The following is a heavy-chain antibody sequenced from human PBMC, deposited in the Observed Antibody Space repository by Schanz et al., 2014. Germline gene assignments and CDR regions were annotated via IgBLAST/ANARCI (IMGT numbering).Heavy chain of an antibody. J-gene: IGHJ3*02. CDR2: FIPILDVG. CDR3: ARGTMPGTFDI. CDR1: RSTFSSYT. Sequence: QVQLVQSEAEVKKPGSSVKVSCKASRSTFSSYTISWVRQARGQGLEWVGRFIPILDVGNYAQQFQGRVTFTADKSTSTAYVELSSLRYEDTALYYCARGTMPGTFDIWGQGTMVTVSS. D-gene: IGHD2-2*01. V-gene: IGHV1-69*02.